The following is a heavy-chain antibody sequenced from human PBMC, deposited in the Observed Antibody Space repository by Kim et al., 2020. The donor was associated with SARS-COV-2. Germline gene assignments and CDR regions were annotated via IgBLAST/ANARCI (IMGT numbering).Heavy chain of an antibody. D-gene: IGHD6-19*01. J-gene: IGHJ4*02. V-gene: IGHV1-69*13. Sequence: SVKVSCKVSGGNFSTYVINWVRQAPGQGLEYVGGIVPILITPNYAQNFQGRVTISADDSTNTVYMELMSLRPEDTAIYYCATAGASAWTQDYWGQGT. CDR2: IVPILITP. CDR3: ATAGASAWTQDY. CDR1: GGNFSTYV.